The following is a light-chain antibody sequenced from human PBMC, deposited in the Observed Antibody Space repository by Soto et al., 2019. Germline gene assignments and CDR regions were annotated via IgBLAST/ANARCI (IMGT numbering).Light chain of an antibody. Sequence: EIVMTQSPATLSVSPGERATLSCRASQSVSSNLAWYQQKPGQAPRLLIYGASTRATGIPARFSGSGSGTEFTLTISSLQSEDFAVYYYKQYNNWATFGQGSKLEIK. J-gene: IGKJ2*01. V-gene: IGKV3-15*01. CDR2: GAS. CDR3: KQYNNWAT. CDR1: QSVSSN.